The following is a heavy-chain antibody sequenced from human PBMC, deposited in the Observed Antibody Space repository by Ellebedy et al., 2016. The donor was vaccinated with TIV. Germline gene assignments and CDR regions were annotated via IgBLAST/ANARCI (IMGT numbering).Heavy chain of an antibody. CDR1: GGFISSYY. Sequence: SETLSLTXNVSGGFISSYYWSWIRQSPGKGLEWIDYIHYSGSTDYNPSLKSRVSISVDTSQSQFFLNLTSVTAADTAVYYCSRLGSSGYFLEYWGQGALVTVSS. J-gene: IGHJ4*02. D-gene: IGHD3-22*01. CDR2: IHYSGST. CDR3: SRLGSSGYFLEY. V-gene: IGHV4-59*01.